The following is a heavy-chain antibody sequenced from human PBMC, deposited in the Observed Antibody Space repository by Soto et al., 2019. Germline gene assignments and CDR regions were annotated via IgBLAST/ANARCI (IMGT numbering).Heavy chain of an antibody. V-gene: IGHV1-2*04. Sequence: ASVKVSCKASGYTFTGYYMHWVRQAPGQGLEWMGWINPNSGGTNYAQKFQGWVTMTRDTSISTAYMELNRLRSDDTAGYYCARGMGRISSVKWYYFDYWGQGTLVTVSS. CDR3: ARGMGRISSVKWYYFDY. CDR1: GYTFTGYY. CDR2: INPNSGGT. D-gene: IGHD1-26*01. J-gene: IGHJ4*02.